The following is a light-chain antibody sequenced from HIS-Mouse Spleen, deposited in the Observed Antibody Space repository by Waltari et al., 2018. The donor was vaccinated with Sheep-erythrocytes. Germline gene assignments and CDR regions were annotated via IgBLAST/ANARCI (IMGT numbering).Light chain of an antibody. J-gene: IGLJ1*01. CDR3: CSYAGSYNHV. CDR1: SSDVGGYDY. V-gene: IGLV2-11*01. Sequence: QSALTQPRSVSGSTGQPLTIPCTATSSDVGGYDYVARYQQHPGKAPKLMIYDVSKRPSGVPDRFSGSKSGNTASLTISGLQAEDEADYYCCSYAGSYNHVFATGTKVTVL. CDR2: DVS.